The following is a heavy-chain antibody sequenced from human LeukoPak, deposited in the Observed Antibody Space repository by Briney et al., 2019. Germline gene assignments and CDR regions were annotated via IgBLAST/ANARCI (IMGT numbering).Heavy chain of an antibody. J-gene: IGHJ4*02. D-gene: IGHD2-15*01. CDR1: GFTFSNYW. V-gene: IGHV3-15*01. Sequence: NAGGSLRLSCAASGFTFSNYWMSWVRQAPGKGLEWVGRIKSRTDGGTIDYAAPVKGRFTLSRDDSKNTVYLQMNSLKTEDTAVYYCTTEGYCSGDNCYSFDHWGQGSLVTVSS. CDR3: TTEGYCSGDNCYSFDH. CDR2: IKSRTDGGTI.